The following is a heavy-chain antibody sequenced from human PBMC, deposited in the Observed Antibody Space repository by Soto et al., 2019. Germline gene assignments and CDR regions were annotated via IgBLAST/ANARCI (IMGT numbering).Heavy chain of an antibody. CDR1: GGSISSSSYY. Sequence: QLQLQESGPGLVKPSETLSLTCTVSGGSISSSSYYWGWIRQPPGKGLEWIGSIYYSGSTYYNPSRRSRVNISEDTSKNQFSLKLISVNAADTAVYYCARHTPAISISDHWGQGTLVTVSS. CDR3: ARHTPAISISDH. V-gene: IGHV4-39*01. J-gene: IGHJ4*02. CDR2: IYYSGST. D-gene: IGHD2-15*01.